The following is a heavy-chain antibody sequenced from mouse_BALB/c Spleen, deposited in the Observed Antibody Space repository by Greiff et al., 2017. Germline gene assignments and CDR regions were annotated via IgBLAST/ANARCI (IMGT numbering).Heavy chain of an antibody. D-gene: IGHD2-4*01. V-gene: IGHV5-9-3*01. Sequence: EGHLVESGGGLVKPGGSLKLSCAASGFTFSSYAMSWVRQTPEKRLEWVATISSGGSYTYYPDSVKGRFTISRDNAKNTLYLQMSSLRSEDTAMYYCARHMITTTAPYAMDYWGQGTSVTVSS. J-gene: IGHJ4*01. CDR3: ARHMITTTAPYAMDY. CDR1: GFTFSSYA. CDR2: ISSGGSYT.